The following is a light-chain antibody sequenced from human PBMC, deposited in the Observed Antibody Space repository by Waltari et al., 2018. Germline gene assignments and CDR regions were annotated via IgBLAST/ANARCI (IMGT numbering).Light chain of an antibody. CDR1: SSDVGGYKY. V-gene: IGLV2-8*01. J-gene: IGLJ3*02. CDR3: TSYAGSNNPVM. Sequence: QSALTQPPSASGSPGQSVTISCTGTSSDVGGYKYVSWYQQYPGKAPKLIIYEVTKRPSGVPDRFSGSKSGNTASLTVSGLLPEDEAAYYCTSYAGSNNPVMFGGGTKLTVL. CDR2: EVT.